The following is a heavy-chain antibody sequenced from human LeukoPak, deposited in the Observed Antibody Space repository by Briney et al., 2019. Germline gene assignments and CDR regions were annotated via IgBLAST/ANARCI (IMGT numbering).Heavy chain of an antibody. Sequence: SETLSLTCTVSGGSISSYYWSWIRQPPGKGLEWIGYIYYSGSTNYNPSLKSRVTISVDTSKNQFSLKLSSVTAADTAVYYCARASYGLFGYWGQGTLVTVSS. CDR2: IYYSGST. V-gene: IGHV4-59*12. J-gene: IGHJ4*02. D-gene: IGHD5-18*01. CDR3: ARASYGLFGY. CDR1: GGSISSYY.